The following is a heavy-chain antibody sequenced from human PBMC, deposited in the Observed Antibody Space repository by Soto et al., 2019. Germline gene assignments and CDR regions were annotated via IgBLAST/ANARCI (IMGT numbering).Heavy chain of an antibody. CDR1: GFTFGDYA. Sequence: GGSLRLSCAASGFTFGDYAMHWVRQVPGRGLEWVSGVSWTNISFGYADSVKGRFTISRDNAKNSLYLQMNSLRREDTAFYYCAKDRNTAMVTGDFDYWGNGTLVTVSS. V-gene: IGHV3-9*01. J-gene: IGHJ4*01. CDR2: VSWTNISF. D-gene: IGHD5-18*01. CDR3: AKDRNTAMVTGDFDY.